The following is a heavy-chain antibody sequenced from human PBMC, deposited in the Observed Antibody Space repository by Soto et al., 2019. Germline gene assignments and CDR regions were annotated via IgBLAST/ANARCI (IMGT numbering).Heavy chain of an antibody. Sequence: GGSLRLSCAASGFTFSSYSMNWVRQAPGKGLEWVSSISSSSSYIYYADSVKGRFTISRDNAKNSLYPQMNSLRAEDTAVYYCARGYLAAARIGCVFDYWGPGTLVTVSS. V-gene: IGHV3-21*01. J-gene: IGHJ4*02. CDR3: ARGYLAAARIGCVFDY. D-gene: IGHD6-13*01. CDR1: GFTFSSYS. CDR2: ISSSSSYI.